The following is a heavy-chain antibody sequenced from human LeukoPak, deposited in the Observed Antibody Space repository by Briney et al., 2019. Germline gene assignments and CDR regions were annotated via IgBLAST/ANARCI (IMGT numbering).Heavy chain of an antibody. CDR2: ISSSSSYI. D-gene: IGHD6-13*01. CDR1: GFTFSSYA. V-gene: IGHV3-21*01. J-gene: IGHJ4*02. CDR3: ARDLPIAAAQGY. Sequence: GGSLRLSCAASGFTFSSYAMSWVRQAPGKGLEGVSSISSSSSYIYYADSVKGRFTISRDNAKNSLYLQMNSLRAEDTAVYYCARDLPIAAAQGYWGQGTLVTVSS.